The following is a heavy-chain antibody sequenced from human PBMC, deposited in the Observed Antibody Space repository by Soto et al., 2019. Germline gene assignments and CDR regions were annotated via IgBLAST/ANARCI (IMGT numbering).Heavy chain of an antibody. CDR1: GFTFSSYA. V-gene: IGHV3-23*01. CDR3: AKDRDSSGWYWCVDY. D-gene: IGHD6-19*01. J-gene: IGHJ4*02. CDR2: ISGSGGST. Sequence: GGSLRLSCAASGFTFSSYAMSWVRQAPGKGLEWVSAISGSGGSTYYADSVKGRFTISRDNSKNTLYLQMNSLRAEDTAVYYCAKDRDSSGWYWCVDYWGQGTLVTVSS.